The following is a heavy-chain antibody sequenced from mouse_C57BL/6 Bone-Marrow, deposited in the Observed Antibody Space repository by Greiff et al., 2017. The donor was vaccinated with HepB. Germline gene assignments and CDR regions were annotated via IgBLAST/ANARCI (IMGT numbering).Heavy chain of an antibody. Sequence: VQLVESGAELVKPGASVKLSCKASGYTFTSYWMQWVKQRPGQGLEWIGEIDPSDSYTNYNQKFKGKATLTVDTSSSTAYMQLSSLTSEDSAVYYCATFTTVVEGYAMDYWGQGTSVTVSS. CDR2: IDPSDSYT. CDR3: ATFTTVVEGYAMDY. V-gene: IGHV1-50*01. CDR1: GYTFTSYW. D-gene: IGHD1-1*01. J-gene: IGHJ4*01.